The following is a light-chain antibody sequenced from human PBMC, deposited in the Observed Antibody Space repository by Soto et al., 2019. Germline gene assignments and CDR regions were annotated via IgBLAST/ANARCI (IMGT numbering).Light chain of an antibody. CDR1: NIGSKS. CDR2: YDS. J-gene: IGLJ2*01. V-gene: IGLV3-21*04. Sequence: SYELTQPPSVSVAPGKTARITCGRNNIGSKSVHWYQQKPGQAPVLVIYYDSDRPSGIPERFSGSNSGNTATLTISRVEAGDEADYYCQVWDSSSVVFGGGTKLTVL. CDR3: QVWDSSSVV.